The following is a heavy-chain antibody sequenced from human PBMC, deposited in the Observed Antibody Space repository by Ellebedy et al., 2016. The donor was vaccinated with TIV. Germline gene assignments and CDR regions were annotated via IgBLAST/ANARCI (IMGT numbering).Heavy chain of an antibody. CDR3: VSSTSMDAFGL. CDR1: GGSLSDNY. Sequence: SETLSLTCAVSGGSLSDNYWTWIRQPPGKGLEWIGYLYYTGSTNYNPSLKSRVTISVNTPRNQFSLKVTSVTAADTAVYYCVSSTSMDAFGLWGQGTMVTVSS. D-gene: IGHD2/OR15-2a*01. J-gene: IGHJ3*01. V-gene: IGHV4-59*01. CDR2: LYYTGST.